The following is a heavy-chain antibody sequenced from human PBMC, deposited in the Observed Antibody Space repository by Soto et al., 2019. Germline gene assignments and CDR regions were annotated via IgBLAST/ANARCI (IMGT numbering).Heavy chain of an antibody. V-gene: IGHV4-34*02. J-gene: IGHJ4*02. Sequence: QVQLEQWGAGLLKPSETLSLTCAVYGGSCRGYYWSWIRQPPGKGLGWIGEINHSGSTNYNQSLKSRVTISVDTSKNQFSLNLYSVTAADTAVYYCARGRWLRQSFDYWGQGTLVTVSS. CDR3: ARGRWLRQSFDY. CDR1: GGSCRGYY. D-gene: IGHD5-12*01. CDR2: INHSGST.